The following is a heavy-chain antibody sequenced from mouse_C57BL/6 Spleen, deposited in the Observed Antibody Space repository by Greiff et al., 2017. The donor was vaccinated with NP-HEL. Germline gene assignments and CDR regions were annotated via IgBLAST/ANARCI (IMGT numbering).Heavy chain of an antibody. CDR1: GFTFNTYA. D-gene: IGHD1-1*01. V-gene: IGHV10-3*01. J-gene: IGHJ4*01. CDR2: IRSKSSNYAT. Sequence: VQLKESGGGLVQPKGSLKLSCAASGFTFNTYAMHWVRQAPGKGLEWVARIRSKSSNYATYYADSVKDRFTISRDDSQSMLYLQMNNLKTEDTAMYYCVRDGGNYYGSFYAMDYWGQGTSVTVSS. CDR3: VRDGGNYYGSFYAMDY.